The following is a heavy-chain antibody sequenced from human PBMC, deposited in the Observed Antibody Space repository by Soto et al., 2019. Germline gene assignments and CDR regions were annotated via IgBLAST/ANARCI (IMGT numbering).Heavy chain of an antibody. V-gene: IGHV3-9*01. J-gene: IGHJ4*02. CDR2: ISWEGGSI. CDR3: AKDQDEGLGYDVDDFNS. CDR1: GFNLEVFV. Sequence: GGALRHSCAASGFNLEVFVMHWVREAQGKGLERVSGISWEGGSIGYADSVKGRFIISRDNAKNSLFLQMNSLTADDTALYYCAKDQDEGLGYDVDDFNSWGQGTQVSVSS. D-gene: IGHD3-16*01.